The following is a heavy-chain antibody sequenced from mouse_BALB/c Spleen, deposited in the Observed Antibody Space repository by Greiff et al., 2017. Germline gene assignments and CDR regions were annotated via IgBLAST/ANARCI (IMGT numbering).Heavy chain of an antibody. V-gene: IGHV1-12*01. CDR3: ARESMAYYGNYGGVDY. J-gene: IGHJ4*01. Sequence: QVQLQQPGAELVKPGASVKMSCKASGYTFTSYNMHWVKQTPGQGLEWIGAIYPGNGDTSYNQKFKGKATLTADKSSSTAYMQLSSLTSEDSAVYYCARESMAYYGNYGGVDYWGQGTSVTVSS. CDR1: GYTFTSYN. D-gene: IGHD2-10*01. CDR2: IYPGNGDT.